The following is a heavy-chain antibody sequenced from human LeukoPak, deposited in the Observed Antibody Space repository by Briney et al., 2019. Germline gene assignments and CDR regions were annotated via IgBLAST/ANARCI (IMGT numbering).Heavy chain of an antibody. V-gene: IGHV3-23*01. J-gene: IGHJ6*02. CDR2: ISGSGGST. CDR1: GFTFSSYA. CDR3: AKGQGISNPNLYYYYGMDV. Sequence: GGSLRLSCAASGFTFSSYAMSWVRQAPGKGLEWVSAISGSGGSTYYADSVKGRFTISRDNSKNTLYLQMNSLRAEDTAVYYCAKGQGISNPNLYYYYGMDVWGQGTTVTVSS.